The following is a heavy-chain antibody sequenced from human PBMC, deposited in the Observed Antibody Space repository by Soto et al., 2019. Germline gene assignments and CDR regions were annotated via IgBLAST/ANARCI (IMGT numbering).Heavy chain of an antibody. CDR3: ARGTITCGPGICDP. Sequence: QVQLQESGPGVVKPSETLSLICSISGDSISGYYWSWIRQPPGKGLEWIGYIYHSDSTTTRDNPSLECPVTISVDTSKKQVSLSLLSVTAAETCLYYWARGTITCGPGICDPCGPGTQVIAS. D-gene: IGHD3-16*01. J-gene: IGHJ5*02. CDR1: GDSISGYY. CDR2: IYHSDST. V-gene: IGHV4-59*01.